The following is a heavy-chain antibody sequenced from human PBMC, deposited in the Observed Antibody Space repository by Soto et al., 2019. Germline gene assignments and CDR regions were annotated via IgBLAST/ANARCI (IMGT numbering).Heavy chain of an antibody. Sequence: QITLKESGPTLVKPTQTLTLTCTFSGFSLSTSGVGVGWIRQPPGKALEWLALIYCDDDKRYSPSLKSRLTITKDTSKNQVVLTMTNMDPVDTATYYCAHLILDTAMPHYGMDVWGQGTTVTVSS. CDR1: GFSLSTSGVG. CDR3: AHLILDTAMPHYGMDV. CDR2: IYCDDDK. J-gene: IGHJ6*02. V-gene: IGHV2-5*02. D-gene: IGHD5-18*01.